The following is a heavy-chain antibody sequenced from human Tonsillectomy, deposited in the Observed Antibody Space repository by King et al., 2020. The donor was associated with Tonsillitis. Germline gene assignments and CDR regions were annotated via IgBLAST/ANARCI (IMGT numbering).Heavy chain of an antibody. J-gene: IGHJ1*01. CDR1: GFTFSSYW. D-gene: IGHD2-21*02. CDR2: MRQDGGEK. CDR3: ASHCGGDCYQYFQH. V-gene: IGHV3-7*01. Sequence: QLVQSGGGLVQPGGSLRLSCAASGFTFSSYWMTWVRQAPGKGLEWVAHMRQDGGEKYYVDSVKGRFTISRDNAKNSLYLQMNSLRAEDTAVYYCASHCGGDCYQYFQHWGQGTLVTVSS.